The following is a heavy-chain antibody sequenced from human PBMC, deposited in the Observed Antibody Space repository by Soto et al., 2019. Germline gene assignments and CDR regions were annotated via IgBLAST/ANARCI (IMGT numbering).Heavy chain of an antibody. J-gene: IGHJ6*02. Sequence: SETLSLTCTVSGGSISSSSYYWGWIRQPPGKGLEWIGSIYYSGSTYYNPSLKSRVTISVDTSKNQFSLKLSSVTAADTAVYYCARLGGDYGMDVWGQGTTVT. D-gene: IGHD1-26*01. CDR3: ARLGGDYGMDV. CDR2: IYYSGST. V-gene: IGHV4-39*01. CDR1: GGSISSSSYY.